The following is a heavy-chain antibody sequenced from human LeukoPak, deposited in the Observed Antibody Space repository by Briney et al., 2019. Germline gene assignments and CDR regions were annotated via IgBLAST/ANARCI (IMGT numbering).Heavy chain of an antibody. CDR3: ARDEGIVGATYKDY. CDR2: ISAYNGNT. J-gene: IGHJ4*02. Sequence: ASVTVSCKASGYTFTSYGISWVRQAPGQGLEWMGWISAYNGNTNYAQKLQGRVTMTTDTSTSTAYMELRSLRSDDTAVYYCARDEGIVGATYKDYWGQGTLVTVSS. D-gene: IGHD1-26*01. V-gene: IGHV1-18*01. CDR1: GYTFTSYG.